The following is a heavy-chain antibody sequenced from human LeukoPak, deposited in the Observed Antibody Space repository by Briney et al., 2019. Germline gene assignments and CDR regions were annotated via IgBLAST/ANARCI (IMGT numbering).Heavy chain of an antibody. D-gene: IGHD3-10*01. V-gene: IGHV1-18*04. Sequence: ASVKVSCKASGYTFTSYHLHWVRQAPGQGLEWMGWISAYNGNTNNAQKLQGRVTMTTDTSTSTAYMELRSLRSDDTAVYYCARYYYGSGSYSENYYYHYMDVWGKGTTVTVSS. CDR2: ISAYNGNT. CDR1: GYTFTSYH. CDR3: ARYYYGSGSYSENYYYHYMDV. J-gene: IGHJ6*03.